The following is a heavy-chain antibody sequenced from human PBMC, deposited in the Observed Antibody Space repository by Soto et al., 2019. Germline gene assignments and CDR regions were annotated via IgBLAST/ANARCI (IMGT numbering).Heavy chain of an antibody. J-gene: IGHJ4*02. CDR2: IYPGDSDT. D-gene: IGHD6-13*01. Sequence: GGSVKIYCXGSGYSFTHYSLAWMRQMPGKGLEWMGLIYPGDSDTRYSPSFQGQVTNSVGKSISTAYLQWSSLKASDTAVYYCARPYSSSWSPPGYWGQGTLVTGSS. CDR1: GYSFTHYS. V-gene: IGHV5-51*01. CDR3: ARPYSSSWSPPGY.